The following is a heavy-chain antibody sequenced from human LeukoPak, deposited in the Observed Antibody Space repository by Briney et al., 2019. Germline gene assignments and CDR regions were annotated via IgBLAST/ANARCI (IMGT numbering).Heavy chain of an antibody. Sequence: GGSLRLSCAASGFTFSNFWMTWVRQAPGKGLEWVAHINKDGGGKYYVDSVEGRFTISRDNTKNSLYLHMNGLRGDDTAVYICARDPDYGGPGPFWYYWGQGTLVSVSS. CDR3: ARDPDYGGPGPFWYY. D-gene: IGHD4-23*01. V-gene: IGHV3-7*01. CDR1: GFTFSNFW. CDR2: INKDGGGK. J-gene: IGHJ4*02.